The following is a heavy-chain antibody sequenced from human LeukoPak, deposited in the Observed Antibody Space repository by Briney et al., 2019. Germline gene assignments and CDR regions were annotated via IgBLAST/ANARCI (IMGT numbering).Heavy chain of an antibody. CDR3: AKDEIQMVRGVIVYYYYYMDV. CDR1: GFTFTTYG. Sequence: GGSLRLSCSASGFTFTTYGMNWVRQAPGKGLEWVSYISSSSSTIYYADSVKGRFTISRDNAKNSLYLQMNSLRAEDTAVYYCAKDEIQMVRGVIVYYYYYMDVWGKGTTVTVSS. D-gene: IGHD3-10*01. CDR2: ISSSSSTI. V-gene: IGHV3-48*01. J-gene: IGHJ6*03.